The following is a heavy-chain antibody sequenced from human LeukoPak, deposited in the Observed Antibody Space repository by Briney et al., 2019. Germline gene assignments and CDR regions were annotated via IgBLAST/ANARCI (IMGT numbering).Heavy chain of an antibody. CDR2: INSDGTTT. J-gene: IGHJ5*02. D-gene: IGHD2-15*01. Sequence: GRSLRLSCAASGFTFSNYFMHSVRQAPGKGLLWVSRINSDGTTTMYADSVKGRFTISRDNAKNTLYLQMNSLRDEDTAVYYCARRVDATRWFDPWGQGTLVTVSS. V-gene: IGHV3-74*03. CDR3: ARRVDATRWFDP. CDR1: GFTFSNYF.